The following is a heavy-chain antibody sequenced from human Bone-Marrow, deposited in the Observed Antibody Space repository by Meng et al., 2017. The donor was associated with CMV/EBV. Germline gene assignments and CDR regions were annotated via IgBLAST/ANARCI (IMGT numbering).Heavy chain of an antibody. D-gene: IGHD3-3*01. V-gene: IGHV3-21*04. Sequence: GESLKISCAASGFTFSSYSMNWVRQAPGKGLEWVSSISSSSSYIYYADSVKGQFTISRDNSKNTLYLQMNSLRAEDTAVYYCAKGKFRRFLEWALDVWGQGTMVTVSS. CDR1: GFTFSSYS. J-gene: IGHJ6*01. CDR2: ISSSSSYI. CDR3: AKGKFRRFLEWALDV.